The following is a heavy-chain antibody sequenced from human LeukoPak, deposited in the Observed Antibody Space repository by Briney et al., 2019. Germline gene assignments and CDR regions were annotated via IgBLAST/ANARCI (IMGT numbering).Heavy chain of an antibody. CDR2: ISGSSGST. CDR3: ARTLTDYYGMDV. CDR1: GFTFSSYA. V-gene: IGHV3-23*01. Sequence: GGSLRLSCAASGFTFSSYAMSWVRQAPGKGLEWVSAISGSSGSTYYADSVKGRFTISRDNSKNTLYLQMNSLRAEDTAVYYCARTLTDYYGMDVWGQGTTVTVSS. D-gene: IGHD1-14*01. J-gene: IGHJ6*02.